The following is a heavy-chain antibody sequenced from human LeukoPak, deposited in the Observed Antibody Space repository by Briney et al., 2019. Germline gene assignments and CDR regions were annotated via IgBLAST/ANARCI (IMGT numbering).Heavy chain of an antibody. CDR3: ARVGGAPLGAFDI. D-gene: IGHD3-16*01. J-gene: IGHJ3*02. Sequence: SETLSLTCSVSGASISSYYWSWIRQTPGKGLEWIGYIYYSGSSNYNPSLKSRVTISKDMFKNQFSLRLTSVTAADTAVYFCARVGGAPLGAFDIWGRGTLVSVSS. V-gene: IGHV4-59*01. CDR1: GASISSYY. CDR2: IYYSGSS.